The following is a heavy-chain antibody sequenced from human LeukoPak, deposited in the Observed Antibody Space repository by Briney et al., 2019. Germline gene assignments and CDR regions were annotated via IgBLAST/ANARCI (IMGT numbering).Heavy chain of an antibody. CDR2: ISYDGSNK. Sequence: GGSLRLSCAASEFTFSSYSMNWVRQAPGKGLEWVAVISYDGSNKYYADSVKGRFTISRDNSKNTLYLQMNSLRAEDTAVYYCARDGVEWELLFLYYWGQGTLVTVSS. D-gene: IGHD1-26*01. CDR3: ARDGVEWELLFLYY. V-gene: IGHV3-30*03. J-gene: IGHJ4*02. CDR1: EFTFSSYS.